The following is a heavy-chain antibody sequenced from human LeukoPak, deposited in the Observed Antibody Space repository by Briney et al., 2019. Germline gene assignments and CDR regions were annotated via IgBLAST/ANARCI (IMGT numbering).Heavy chain of an antibody. V-gene: IGHV4-34*01. CDR1: GGSFSGYY. Sequence: PSETLSLTCAVYGGSFSGYYWSWIRQPPGKGLEWIGEINHSGSTNYNPSLKSRVTISVDTSKNQFSLKLSSVTAADTAVYYCARHILLNWFDPWGQGTLVTVSS. D-gene: IGHD2/OR15-2a*01. CDR2: INHSGST. J-gene: IGHJ5*02. CDR3: ARHILLNWFDP.